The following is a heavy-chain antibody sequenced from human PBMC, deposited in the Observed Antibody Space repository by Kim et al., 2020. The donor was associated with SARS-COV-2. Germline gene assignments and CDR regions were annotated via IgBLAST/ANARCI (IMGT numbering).Heavy chain of an antibody. D-gene: IGHD2-21*02. Sequence: SETLSLTCTVSGGSISSSSYYWGWIRQPPGKGLEWIGSIYYNGSTYYNPSLKSRVTISVDTSKNQFSLKLSSVTAADTAVYYCASGRSQTYCGGDCYSFDYWGQGTLVTVSS. CDR3: ASGRSQTYCGGDCYSFDY. V-gene: IGHV4-39*07. J-gene: IGHJ4*02. CDR1: GGSISSSSYY. CDR2: IYYNGST.